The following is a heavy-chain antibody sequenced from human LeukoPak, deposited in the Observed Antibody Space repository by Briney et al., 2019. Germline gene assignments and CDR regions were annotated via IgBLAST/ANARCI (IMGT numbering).Heavy chain of an antibody. V-gene: IGHV3-66*01. D-gene: IGHD1-20*01. J-gene: IGHJ4*02. Sequence: GVSLRLSCAASGLTISSNYMSWVRQAPGKGLEWVSVIYSGGSTYYADSVKGRFTISRDNSKNTLYLQMNSLRAEDTAVYYCARGYNWNDHYFDYWGQGTLVTVSS. CDR1: GLTISSNY. CDR2: IYSGGST. CDR3: ARGYNWNDHYFDY.